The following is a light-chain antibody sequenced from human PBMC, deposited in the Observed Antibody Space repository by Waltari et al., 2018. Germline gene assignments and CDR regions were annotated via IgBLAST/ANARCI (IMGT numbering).Light chain of an antibody. V-gene: IGLV2-14*03. CDR1: SRDVGGYAF. Sequence: QSALTQPASVSGSPGQSITISCPGTSRDVGGYAFVSLYQHHPGQAPQLLIFDVSYRPSGVSTRFSGSKSGNTASLTISGLQAEDEADYSCSSYTSTSTLVFGSGTKVTVL. CDR3: SSYTSTSTLV. CDR2: DVS. J-gene: IGLJ1*01.